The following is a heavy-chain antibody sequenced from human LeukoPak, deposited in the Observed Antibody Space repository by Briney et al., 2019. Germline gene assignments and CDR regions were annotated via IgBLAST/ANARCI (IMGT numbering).Heavy chain of an antibody. V-gene: IGHV4-39*07. CDR3: ARDRLPYSSEV. J-gene: IGHJ4*02. Sequence: PSDTLSLTCTVSGGSISSSSYYWGWIRQPPGKGLEWIGEINHSGSTNYNPSLKSRVTISIDTSKNQFSLKLSSVTAADTAVYYCARDRLPYSSEVWGQGTLVTVSS. D-gene: IGHD2-15*01. CDR1: GGSISSSSYY. CDR2: INHSGST.